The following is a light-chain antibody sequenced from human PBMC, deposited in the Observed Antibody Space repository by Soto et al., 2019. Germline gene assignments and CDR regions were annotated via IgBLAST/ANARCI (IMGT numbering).Light chain of an antibody. V-gene: IGLV1-40*01. Sequence: QSVLTQPPSVAGAPGRRVTISCTGSSSNIGAGYDVHWYQQLPGTAPKLLIYGNSNRPSGVPDRFSGSKSGTSASLAITGLQAEDEADYHCQSYDSSLSGVVFGGGTKLTVL. CDR1: SSNIGAGYD. J-gene: IGLJ2*01. CDR3: QSYDSSLSGVV. CDR2: GNS.